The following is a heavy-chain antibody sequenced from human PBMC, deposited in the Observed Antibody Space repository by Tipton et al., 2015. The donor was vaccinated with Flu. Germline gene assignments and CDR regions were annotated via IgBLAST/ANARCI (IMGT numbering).Heavy chain of an antibody. CDR1: GGSISSSSYY. CDR2: IYYSGST. D-gene: IGHD2-15*01. J-gene: IGHJ5*02. Sequence: TLSLTCTVSGGSISSSSYYWGWIRQPPGKGLEWIGSIYYSGSTYYNPSLKSRVTISVDTSKNQFPLKLSSVTAADTAVYYCARAPIVVVVAAWRESIPSWFDPWGQGTLVTVSS. CDR3: ARAPIVVVVAAWRESIPSWFDP. V-gene: IGHV4-39*06.